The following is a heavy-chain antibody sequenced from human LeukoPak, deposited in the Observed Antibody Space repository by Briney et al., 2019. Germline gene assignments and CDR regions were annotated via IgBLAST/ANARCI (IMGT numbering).Heavy chain of an antibody. CDR1: GGSISSYY. CDR3: ARALMAVDTAIDY. J-gene: IGHJ4*02. Sequence: SETLSLTCTVSGGSISSYYWSWIRQHPGKGLEWIGYIYNSGSTYYNPSLKSRVMISVDTSKNQFSLKLSSVTAADTAVYYCARALMAVDTAIDYWGQGTLVTVSS. V-gene: IGHV4-59*06. D-gene: IGHD5-18*01. CDR2: IYNSGST.